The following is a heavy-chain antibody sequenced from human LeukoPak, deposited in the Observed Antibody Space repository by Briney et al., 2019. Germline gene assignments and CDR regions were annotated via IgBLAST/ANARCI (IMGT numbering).Heavy chain of an antibody. CDR2: INPSGGST. Sequence: GASVKVSCKASGYTFTSYYMHWVRQAPGQGLEWMGIINPSGGSTSYAQKFQGRVTMTRDTSKSTVYMELSSLRSEDTAVYYCARSAIQLWFLDYWGQGTLVTVSS. D-gene: IGHD5-18*01. V-gene: IGHV1-46*03. J-gene: IGHJ4*02. CDR3: ARSAIQLWFLDY. CDR1: GYTFTSYY.